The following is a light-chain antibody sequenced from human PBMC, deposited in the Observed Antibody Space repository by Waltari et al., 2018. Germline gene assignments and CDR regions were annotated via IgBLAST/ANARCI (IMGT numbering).Light chain of an antibody. J-gene: IGLJ1*01. Sequence: QSVLTQPPSASGTPGQRGPISCSGRCSNLGSNYVHWYQQLPGTAPKLLSYRNNQRPSGVPDRFSGDKSGTSASLAISGLRSEDEADYYCAAWDDSLSGYVFGTGTKVTVL. CDR1: CSNLGSNY. V-gene: IGLV1-47*01. CDR3: AAWDDSLSGYV. CDR2: RNN.